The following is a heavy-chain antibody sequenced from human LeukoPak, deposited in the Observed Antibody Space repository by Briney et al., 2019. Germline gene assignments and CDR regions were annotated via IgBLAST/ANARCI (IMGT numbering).Heavy chain of an antibody. CDR2: IYSGYSAGST. CDR1: GFTFSDYY. Sequence: GGSLRLSCAASGFTFSDYYMSWIRQAPGKGLEWVSSIYSGYSAGSTYYAGSAKGRFTISRDTSKNTLNLQMNSLRAEDTAVYYCARYNSSWSPFDHWGQGTLVTVSS. CDR3: ARYNSSWSPFDH. J-gene: IGHJ4*02. V-gene: IGHV3-66*01. D-gene: IGHD6-13*01.